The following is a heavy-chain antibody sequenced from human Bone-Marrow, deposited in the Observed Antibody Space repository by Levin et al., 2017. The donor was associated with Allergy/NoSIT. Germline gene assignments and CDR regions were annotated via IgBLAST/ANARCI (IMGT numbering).Heavy chain of an antibody. CDR3: ARIPDTTSEFDY. CDR2: IYDSGST. CDR1: GGSIRSGGYY. Sequence: SETLSLTCTVSGGSIRSGGYYWSWIRQHPGKGLEWIGYIYDSGSTSYNPSLESRVAISVDTSKNQFYLKLTSLTAADTAVYYCARIPDTTSEFDYWSQGTLVTVSS. D-gene: IGHD5-18*01. J-gene: IGHJ4*02. V-gene: IGHV4-31*03.